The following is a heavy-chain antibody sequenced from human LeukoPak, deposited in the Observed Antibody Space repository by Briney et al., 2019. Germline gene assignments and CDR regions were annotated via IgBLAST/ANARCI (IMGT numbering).Heavy chain of an antibody. CDR3: ARGAPPDS. CDR2: IYYSGST. J-gene: IGHJ4*02. V-gene: IGHV4-39*07. Sequence: SETLSLTCTVSGGSISRSSYYWGWIRQPPGKGLEWIGSIYYSGSTYYNPSLKSRVTISVDTSKNQFSLKLSSVTAADSAVYYCARGAPPDSWGQGTLVTVSS. CDR1: GGSISRSSYY.